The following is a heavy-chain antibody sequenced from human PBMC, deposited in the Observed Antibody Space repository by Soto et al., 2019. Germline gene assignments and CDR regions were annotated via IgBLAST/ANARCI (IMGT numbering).Heavy chain of an antibody. CDR2: INPSGGVT. V-gene: IGHV1-2*04. D-gene: IGHD5-12*01. Sequence: QVQLVQSGAEVRKPGASVTVSCRSSGDSFNDYYIHWVRQAPGQGFEWMGWINPSGGVTKYAKKFQGLVSMTMDSSIRTVYMQLSRLRSVGSAVYYCVRECGVATATLDYYDFYLDVWGTGTTVIVSS. J-gene: IGHJ6*03. CDR3: VRECGVATATLDYYDFYLDV. CDR1: GDSFNDYY.